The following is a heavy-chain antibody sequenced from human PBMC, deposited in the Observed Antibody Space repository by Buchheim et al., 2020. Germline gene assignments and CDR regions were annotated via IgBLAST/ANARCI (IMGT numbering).Heavy chain of an antibody. D-gene: IGHD6-13*01. Sequence: EVQLVESGGGSVQPGGSLRLSCAASGFTVSSNYMSWVRQAPGKGLEWVSVIYSGGSTYYADSVKGRFTISRDNSKNTLYLQMNSQRAEDTAVYYCARDAQVGSWGYYFDYWGQGTL. CDR3: ARDAQVGSWGYYFDY. CDR1: GFTVSSNY. CDR2: IYSGGST. J-gene: IGHJ4*02. V-gene: IGHV3-66*01.